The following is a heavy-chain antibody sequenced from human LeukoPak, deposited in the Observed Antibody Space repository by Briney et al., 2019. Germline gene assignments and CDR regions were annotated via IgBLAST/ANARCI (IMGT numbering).Heavy chain of an antibody. CDR2: IYHSGST. CDR1: GGSISSSSYY. J-gene: IGHJ4*02. CDR3: ASQTRDIQLWLYYFDY. D-gene: IGHD5-18*01. Sequence: SETLSLTCTVSGGSISSSSYYWGWIRQPPGKGLEWIGSIYHSGSTYYNPSLKSRVTISVDTSKNQFSLKLSSVTAADTAVYYCASQTRDIQLWLYYFDYWGQGTLVTVSS. V-gene: IGHV4-39*07.